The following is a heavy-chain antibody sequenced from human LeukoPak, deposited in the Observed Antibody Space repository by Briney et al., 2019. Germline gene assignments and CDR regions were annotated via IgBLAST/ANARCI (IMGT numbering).Heavy chain of an antibody. V-gene: IGHV4-59*08. CDR2: IYYSGST. CDR1: GVSISSYY. J-gene: IGHJ4*02. D-gene: IGHD3-9*01. CDR3: ARHDLDWGSFGH. Sequence: SETLSLTCTVSGVSISSYYWSGIRQPPGKGLEWRGDIYYSGSTNYNPSIQSRVTISVDTSKNQFSLKLSSVTAADTALYYCARHDLDWGSFGHWGQGTLVTVSS.